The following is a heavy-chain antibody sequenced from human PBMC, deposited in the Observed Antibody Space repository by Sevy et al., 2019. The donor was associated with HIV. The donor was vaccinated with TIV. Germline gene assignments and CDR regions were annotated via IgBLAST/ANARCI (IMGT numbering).Heavy chain of an antibody. CDR2: ISSSSSTI. J-gene: IGHJ5*02. V-gene: IGHV3-48*01. D-gene: IGHD2-15*01. CDR3: ARGSHVVVVAASGYGVDNWFDP. CDR1: GFSLSNYH. Sequence: GGSLRLSCTASGFSLSNYHMNWVRQAPGKGLEWVSYISSSSSTIYYADSVKGRFTVSRDNAKRSLFLQMSSLRADDTAVYYCARGSHVVVVAASGYGVDNWFDPWGQGTLVTVSS.